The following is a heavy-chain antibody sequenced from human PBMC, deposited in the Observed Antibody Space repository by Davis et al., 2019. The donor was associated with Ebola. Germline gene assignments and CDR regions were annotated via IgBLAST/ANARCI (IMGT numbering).Heavy chain of an antibody. CDR2: IYSGGTT. V-gene: IGHV3-53*01. D-gene: IGHD6-19*01. J-gene: IGHJ4*02. CDR3: ARGVEYSSGWYPFDY. CDR1: GFTFSSYW. Sequence: GESLKISCAASGFTFSSYWMHWVRQAPGKGLEWVSVIYSGGTTYYADSVKGRFTISRDSSKNTLYLQMNSLRADDTAVYYCARGVEYSSGWYPFDYLGQGTLVTVSS.